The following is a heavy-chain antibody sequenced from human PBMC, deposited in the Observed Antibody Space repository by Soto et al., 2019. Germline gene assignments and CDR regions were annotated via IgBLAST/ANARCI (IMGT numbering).Heavy chain of an antibody. J-gene: IGHJ5*02. Sequence: GGSLRLSCAASGFTFSSYAMSWVRQAPGKGLEWVSAISGSGGSTYYADSVKGRFTISRDNSKNTLYLQMNSLRAEDTAVYYCAKVARGYSSSWYGGWFDPWGQGTLVTVSS. V-gene: IGHV3-23*01. CDR3: AKVARGYSSSWYGGWFDP. D-gene: IGHD6-13*01. CDR1: GFTFSSYA. CDR2: ISGSGGST.